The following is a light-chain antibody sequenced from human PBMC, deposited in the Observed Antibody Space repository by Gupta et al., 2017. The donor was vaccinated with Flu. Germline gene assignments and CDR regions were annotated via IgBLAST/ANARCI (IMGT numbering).Light chain of an antibody. V-gene: IGLV1-51*02. CDR2: ENN. Sequence: QSVLTQPPSVSAAPGQKVTIFCSGSSSNIGNNYVSWYQQLPGTAPKLLIYENNKRPSGIPDRFSGSKSGTSATLGITVLQTGDEADYYCGTWDNSLTPAWVFGGGTKLTVL. CDR3: GTWDNSLTPAWV. CDR1: SSNIGNNY. J-gene: IGLJ3*02.